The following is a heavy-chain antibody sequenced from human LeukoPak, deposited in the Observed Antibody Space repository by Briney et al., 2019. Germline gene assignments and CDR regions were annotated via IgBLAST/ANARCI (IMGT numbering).Heavy chain of an antibody. J-gene: IGHJ4*02. Sequence: GGSLRLSCAASGFTFSSYWMHWVRQAPGKGLEWVAVISYDGSNKYYADSVKGRFTISRDNSKNTLYLQMNSLRVEDTATYYCAKLKVFGSGSWDYWGQGSLVTVSS. CDR1: GFTFSSYW. V-gene: IGHV3-30*18. D-gene: IGHD3-10*01. CDR2: ISYDGSNK. CDR3: AKLKVFGSGSWDY.